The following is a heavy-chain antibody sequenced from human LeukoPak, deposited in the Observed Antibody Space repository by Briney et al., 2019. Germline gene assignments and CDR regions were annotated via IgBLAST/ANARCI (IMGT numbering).Heavy chain of an antibody. J-gene: IGHJ4*02. V-gene: IGHV1-46*01. D-gene: IGHD5-18*01. Sequence: HWASVKVSCKASGYTFTSYYMHWVRQAPGQGLEWMGIINPSGGSTSYARKFQGRVTMTRDTSTSTVYMELSSLRSEDTAVYYCARGGYSYGPVPYYFDYWGQGTLVTVSS. CDR3: ARGGYSYGPVPYYFDY. CDR2: INPSGGST. CDR1: GYTFTSYY.